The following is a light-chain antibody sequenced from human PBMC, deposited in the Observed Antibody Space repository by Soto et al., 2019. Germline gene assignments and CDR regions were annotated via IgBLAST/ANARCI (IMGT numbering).Light chain of an antibody. J-gene: IGKJ2*01. Sequence: EVVMTQSPVTLSVSPGERATLSCRASQSVSSNLAWYQQKPGQAPRLLIYGASTRATDVPARFSGSGSGTAFTLIISSLQPEDSALYYCQQYASWPPKFTFGQGTKVEIK. V-gene: IGKV3-15*01. CDR3: QQYASWPPKFT. CDR1: QSVSSN. CDR2: GAS.